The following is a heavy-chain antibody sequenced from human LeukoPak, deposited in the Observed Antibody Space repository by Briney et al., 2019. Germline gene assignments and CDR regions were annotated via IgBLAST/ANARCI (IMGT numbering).Heavy chain of an antibody. CDR1: GFTFSSYS. Sequence: GSLRLSCAASGFTFSSYSMNWVRQAPGKGLEWVSYISSSSSTIYYADSVKGRFTISRDNAKNSLYLQMNSLRDEDTAVYYCGRGLGIRGYYDSRGYPYDAFYFWGQGTMVTVSS. CDR2: ISSSSSTI. J-gene: IGHJ3*01. CDR3: GRGLGIRGYYDSRGYPYDAFYF. V-gene: IGHV3-48*02. D-gene: IGHD3-22*01.